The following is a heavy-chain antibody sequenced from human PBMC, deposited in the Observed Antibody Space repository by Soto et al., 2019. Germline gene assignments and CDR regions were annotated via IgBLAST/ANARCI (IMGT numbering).Heavy chain of an antibody. V-gene: IGHV3-23*01. Sequence: GALRLSCAASGLTFSSYAMTWVRQAPGKGLEWVSGISTSGDGTYYADSVKGRFTISRDNSKNTLCLQMNSLRAEDTAVYYCATLARTKDFDYWGQGTLVTVSS. CDR1: GLTFSSYA. J-gene: IGHJ4*02. CDR2: ISTSGDGT. D-gene: IGHD2-8*01. CDR3: ATLARTKDFDY.